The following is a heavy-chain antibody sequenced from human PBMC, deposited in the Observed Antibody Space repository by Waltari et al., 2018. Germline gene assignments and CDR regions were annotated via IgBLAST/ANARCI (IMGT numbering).Heavy chain of an antibody. D-gene: IGHD3-3*01. CDR1: GHSISTSPFY. J-gene: IGHJ4*02. CDR3: VRQRSADFWSGYFDL. V-gene: IGHV4-39*01. Sequence: QAQLQELGPGQVKPSATLSFRCAVSGHSISTSPFYWGWVRQPPGTGLEWVGSVYYNGYKFYNPSLKSRLTLSMDTSNNHFSLSLTSVTAADTAIYYCVRQRSADFWSGYFDLWGQGTLDTVSS. CDR2: VYYNGYK.